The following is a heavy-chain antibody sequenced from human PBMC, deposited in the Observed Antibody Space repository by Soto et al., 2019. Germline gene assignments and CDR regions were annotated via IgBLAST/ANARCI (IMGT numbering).Heavy chain of an antibody. J-gene: IGHJ4*02. CDR3: ARTCRSGGSCYHEY. CDR1: GFTFDDYA. D-gene: IGHD2-15*01. CDR2: ISWNSGSI. Sequence: EVQLVESGGGLVQPGRSLRLSCAASGFTFDDYAMHWVRQAPGKGLEWVSGISWNSGSIGYVDSVKGRFTISRDNAKNSLYLQMNSLRAEDTALYYCARTCRSGGSCYHEYWGEGTLVTVSS. V-gene: IGHV3-9*01.